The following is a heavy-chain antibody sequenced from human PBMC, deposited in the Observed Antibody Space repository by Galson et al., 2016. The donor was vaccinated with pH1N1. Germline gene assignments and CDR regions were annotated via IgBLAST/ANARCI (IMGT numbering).Heavy chain of an antibody. Sequence: SETLSLTCAVSGYSISSGSYWGWIRQPPRKGLEWIGSIYHSGSTYYNPSLKSRVTISTDTSKNQFSLKLSSVTAAVTAIYSCATFTMTISFDAFHTWGQGTVVTVSS. V-gene: IGHV4-38-2*01. D-gene: IGHD3-22*01. J-gene: IGHJ3*02. CDR2: IYHSGST. CDR1: GYSISSGSY. CDR3: ATFTMTISFDAFHT.